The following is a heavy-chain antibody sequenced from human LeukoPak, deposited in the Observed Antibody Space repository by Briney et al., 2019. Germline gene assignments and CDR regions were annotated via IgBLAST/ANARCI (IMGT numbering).Heavy chain of an antibody. CDR3: ARGSATYYYDSSVLT. CDR1: GFTFSSYS. D-gene: IGHD3-22*01. V-gene: IGHV3-21*04. Sequence: GGSLRLSCAASGFTFSSYSMNWVRQAPGKGLEWVSSISSSSSYIYYADSVKGRFTISRDNSKNTVFLEMNSLRAEDTAVYYCARGSATYYYDSSVLTWGQGTLVTVSS. J-gene: IGHJ4*02. CDR2: ISSSSSYI.